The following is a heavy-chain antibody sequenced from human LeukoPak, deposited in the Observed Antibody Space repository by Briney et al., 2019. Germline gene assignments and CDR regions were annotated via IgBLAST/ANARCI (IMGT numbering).Heavy chain of an antibody. V-gene: IGHV4-59*08. D-gene: IGHD2-15*01. CDR1: GGSITNYY. J-gene: IGHJ3*02. Sequence: SETLSLTCTVSGGSITNYYWTWIRQPPGKGLEWIGYIFSSGSTNYNPSLKSRVTISVDTSKNQFSLRLSSVTAADTAVYYCARHLPRTDIGYAFDIWGQGTVVTVSS. CDR2: IFSSGST. CDR3: ARHLPRTDIGYAFDI.